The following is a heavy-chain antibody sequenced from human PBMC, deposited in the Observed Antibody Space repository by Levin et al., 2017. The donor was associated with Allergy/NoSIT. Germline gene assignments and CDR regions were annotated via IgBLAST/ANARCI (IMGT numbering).Heavy chain of an antibody. CDR2: ISGDGARP. J-gene: IGHJ4*02. CDR1: GFTFSNYA. D-gene: IGHD2-8*01. V-gene: IGHV3-23*01. CDR3: TKDSYLYASSPFDH. Sequence: GESLKISCAASGFTFSNYAMNWVRQAPGKGLEWVSAISGDGARPYYTDSVKGRFTISRDNSKNTVYMQMNGLRAEDTAVYYCTKDSYLYASSPFDHWGQGTLVTVSS.